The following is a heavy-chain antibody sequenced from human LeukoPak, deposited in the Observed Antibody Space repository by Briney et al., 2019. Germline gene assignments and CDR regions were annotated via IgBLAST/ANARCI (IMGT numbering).Heavy chain of an antibody. CDR3: ATSRTFDY. D-gene: IGHD1-1*01. CDR1: GIIFSSYA. Sequence: PGGSLRLSCTASGIIFSSYAMSWVRQAPGKGLEWVSAISGSGGGTYYANSVKGRFTISRDNSKNTLYLQMNSLRAEDTAVYYCATSRTFDYWGQGALVTVSS. J-gene: IGHJ4*02. CDR2: ISGSGGGT. V-gene: IGHV3-23*01.